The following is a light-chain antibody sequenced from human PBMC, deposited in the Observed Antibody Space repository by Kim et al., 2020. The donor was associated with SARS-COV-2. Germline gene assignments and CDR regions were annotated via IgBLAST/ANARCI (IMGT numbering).Light chain of an antibody. Sequence: VYPGQTASITCSGDKLGDKYASWYQQRPGQSPILFIYQDTRRPSGIPERFSGSNSGNTATLTISGTQAMDEADYYCQAWDRSAAVFGGGTQLTVL. CDR1: KLGDKY. CDR3: QAWDRSAAV. CDR2: QDT. J-gene: IGLJ7*01. V-gene: IGLV3-1*01.